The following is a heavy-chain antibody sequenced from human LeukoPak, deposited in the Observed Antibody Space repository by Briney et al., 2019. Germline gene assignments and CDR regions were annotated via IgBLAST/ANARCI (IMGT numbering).Heavy chain of an antibody. V-gene: IGHV1-3*01. CDR3: ARDHIVVVTANHYYYYGMDV. CDR2: INAGNGNT. J-gene: IGHJ6*02. Sequence: GASVKVSCKASGYTFTSYAMHWVRQAPGQRLEWMGWINAGNGNTKYSQKFQGSVTITRDTSASTAYMELSSLRSEDTAVYYCARDHIVVVTANHYYYYGMDVWGQGTTVTVSS. D-gene: IGHD2-21*02. CDR1: GYTFTSYA.